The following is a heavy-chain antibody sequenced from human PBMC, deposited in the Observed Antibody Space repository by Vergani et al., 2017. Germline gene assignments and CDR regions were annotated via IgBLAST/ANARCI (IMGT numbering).Heavy chain of an antibody. CDR3: ARGYGSGSDVFDI. D-gene: IGHD3-10*01. CDR2: ISYDGSSK. CDR1: GFTFSSYS. V-gene: IGHV3-30*03. J-gene: IGHJ3*02. Sequence: VQLVESGGGLVQPGGSLRLSCAASGFTFSSYSMNWVRQAPGKGLEWVAVISYDGSSKYYADSVKGRFTISRDNSKHTLYLQMNSLRAEDTAVYYCARGYGSGSDVFDIWGQGTMVTVSS.